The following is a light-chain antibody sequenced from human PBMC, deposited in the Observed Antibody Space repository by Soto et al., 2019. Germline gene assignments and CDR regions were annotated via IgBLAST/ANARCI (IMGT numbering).Light chain of an antibody. Sequence: VFIQSPTTLSLSPVGRTALSRRASQSVTNYLAWYQQKPGQAPRLLIYDASNRATGIPARFSGSGSGTDFTLTISSLEPEDFAVYYCQQRSKWPITFGQGTRLEIK. CDR3: QQRSKWPIT. V-gene: IGKV3-11*01. J-gene: IGKJ5*01. CDR2: DAS. CDR1: QSVTNY.